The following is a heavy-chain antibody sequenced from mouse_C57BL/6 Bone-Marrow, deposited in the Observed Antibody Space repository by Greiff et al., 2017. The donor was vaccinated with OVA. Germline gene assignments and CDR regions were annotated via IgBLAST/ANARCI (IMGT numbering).Heavy chain of an antibody. CDR3: ARGPRDSSGYTWFAY. CDR2: ISYDGSN. D-gene: IGHD3-2*02. CDR1: GYSITSGYY. Sequence: ESGPGLVKPSQSLSLTCSVTGYSITSGYYWNWIRQFPGNKLEWMGYISYDGSNNYNPSLKNRISITRDTSKNQFFLKLNSVTTEDTATYYCARGPRDSSGYTWFAYWGQGTLVTVSA. J-gene: IGHJ3*01. V-gene: IGHV3-6*01.